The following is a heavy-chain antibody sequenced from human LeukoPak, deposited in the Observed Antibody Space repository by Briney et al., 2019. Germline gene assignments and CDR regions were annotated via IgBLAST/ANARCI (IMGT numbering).Heavy chain of an antibody. CDR1: GGSFSGYY. CDR3: ARHGTWVFDP. D-gene: IGHD6-13*01. J-gene: IGHJ5*02. CDR2: INHSGST. V-gene: IGHV4-34*01. Sequence: SETLSLTCAVYGGSFSGYYWSWIRQPPGKGLEWVGEINHSGSTNYNPSLKSRVTISVDTSKNQFSLKLSSVTAADTAVYYCARHGTWVFDPWGQGTLVTVSS.